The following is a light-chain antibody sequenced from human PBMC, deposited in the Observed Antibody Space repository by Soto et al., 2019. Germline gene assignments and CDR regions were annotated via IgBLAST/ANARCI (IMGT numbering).Light chain of an antibody. J-gene: IGKJ2*01. CDR1: QSLLHSDGYNY. V-gene: IGKV2-28*01. CDR3: MQTLQTPYT. CDR2: LGS. Sequence: DIVMTQSPLSLPVTPGEPASISCRSSQSLLHSDGYNYFNWYLQKPGQSPQLLVYLGSNRASGVPDRFSGSGSGTDFTMKISRVEADDVGVYYCMQTLQTPYTFGQGTKLEIK.